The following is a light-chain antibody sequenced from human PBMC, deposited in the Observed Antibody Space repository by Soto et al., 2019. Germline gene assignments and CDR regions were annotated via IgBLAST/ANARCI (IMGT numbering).Light chain of an antibody. V-gene: IGLV2-18*02. Sequence: QSALTQPPSVSGSPGQSVTISCTGTSSDVGSYNRVSWYLQPPGTAPKLIIYEVSNRPSGVPDRFSGSKSGNTASLTISGLQAEDEADYYCSSYTSGSTLIFGGGTKLTVL. CDR1: SSDVGSYNR. CDR2: EVS. J-gene: IGLJ2*01. CDR3: SSYTSGSTLI.